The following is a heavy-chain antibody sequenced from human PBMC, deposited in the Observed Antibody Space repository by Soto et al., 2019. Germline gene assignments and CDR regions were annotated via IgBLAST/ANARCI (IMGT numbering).Heavy chain of an antibody. V-gene: IGHV4-34*01. CDR3: ARGSSRPTHAFDI. Sequence: SETLSLTCAVYGGSFSGYYWSWIRQPPGKGLEWIGEINHSGSTNYNPSLKSRVTISVDTSKNQFSLKLSSVTAADTAVYYCARGSSRPTHAFDIWGQGTMXTVSS. CDR2: INHSGST. CDR1: GGSFSGYY. J-gene: IGHJ3*02.